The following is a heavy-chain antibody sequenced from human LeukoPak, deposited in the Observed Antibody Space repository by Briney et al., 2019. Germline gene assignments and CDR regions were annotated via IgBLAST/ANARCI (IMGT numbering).Heavy chain of an antibody. CDR2: ILYDGTNK. CDR1: GFTFSSFG. Sequence: GGSLRLSCAASGFTFSSFGMHWVRQAPGQGLEGVAFILYDGTNKYYADSVKGRFTISRDNSKNTLSLQMNSLRVEDTALYYCARDGSNDGPNYYYYYMDVWGKGTTVTVSS. V-gene: IGHV3-30*02. D-gene: IGHD5-24*01. CDR3: ARDGSNDGPNYYYYYMDV. J-gene: IGHJ6*03.